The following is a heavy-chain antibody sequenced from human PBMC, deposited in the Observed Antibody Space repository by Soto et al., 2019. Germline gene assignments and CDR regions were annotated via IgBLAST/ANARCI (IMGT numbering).Heavy chain of an antibody. CDR1: GGTFSTAA. D-gene: IGHD3-9*01. CDR3: ARDKCRGLVGVNAYNNMDG. V-gene: IGHV1-69*12. CDR2: IMPIFRTV. J-gene: IGHJ6*02. Sequence: QVPVVQSGAEMQKPGSSVTVSCKTSGGTFSTAAISWLRQAPGQGLEWMGGIMPIFRTVDYAQKFQGRVTITAYASSTTVYLELSSLRSEETAGYYCARDKCRGLVGVNAYNNMDGWCPGTRFTGTS.